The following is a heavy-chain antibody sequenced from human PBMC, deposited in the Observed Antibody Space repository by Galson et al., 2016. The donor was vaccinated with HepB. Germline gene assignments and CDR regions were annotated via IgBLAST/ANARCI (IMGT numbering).Heavy chain of an antibody. J-gene: IGHJ1*01. V-gene: IGHV3-49*03. CDR3: PRRLLDYYDSSGPFQH. CDR2: IRSKTYGGTT. Sequence: SLRLSCAASGFTFGDYAMSWFRQAPGKGLEWVGFIRSKTYGGTTEYAASVKSRFTISRDDSKSIAYLQMNRLRIEDTAVYYCPRRLLDYYDSSGPFQHWGQGTLVTVSS. CDR1: GFTFGDYA. D-gene: IGHD3-22*01.